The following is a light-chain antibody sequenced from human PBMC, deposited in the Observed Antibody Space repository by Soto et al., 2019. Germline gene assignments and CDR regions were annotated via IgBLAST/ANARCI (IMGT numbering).Light chain of an antibody. CDR1: SSDVGGYNY. V-gene: IGLV2-14*01. CDR2: EVS. CDR3: SSYTSSSTRVV. Sequence: QCVLTQPASACGSPGQSITISCTRTSSDVGGYNYVSWYQQHPGKAPKLMIYEVSNRPSGVSNRFSGSKSGNTASLTISGLQAEDEADYYCSSYTSSSTRVVFGGGTKLTV. J-gene: IGLJ2*01.